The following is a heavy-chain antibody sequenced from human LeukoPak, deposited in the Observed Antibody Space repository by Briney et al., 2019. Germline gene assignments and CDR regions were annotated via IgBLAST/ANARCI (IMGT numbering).Heavy chain of an antibody. CDR2: ISAYNGNT. CDR3: ARGHTLRGFDF. Sequence: ASVKVSCKASGYTFTSYGISWVRQAPGQGLEWMGWISAYNGNTNYAQKLQGRVTMTRDTSISTAYMELSRLRSDDTAVYHCARGHTLRGFDFWGQGTLVTVSS. CDR1: GYTFTSYG. J-gene: IGHJ4*02. D-gene: IGHD3-10*01. V-gene: IGHV1-18*01.